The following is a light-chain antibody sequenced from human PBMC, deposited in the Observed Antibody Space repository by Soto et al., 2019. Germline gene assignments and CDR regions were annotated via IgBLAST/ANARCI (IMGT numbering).Light chain of an antibody. CDR3: QRYGSSPGLFT. CDR2: GAS. CDR1: QRVSNNY. V-gene: IGKV3-20*01. J-gene: IGKJ3*01. Sequence: IVLTQSPGSLSLSPGERATLSCRASQRVSNNYLAWYQQKPGQAPKLLIYGASVRATGIPERFSGSGSGTDFTLTITRLEPEDFAVYYCQRYGSSPGLFTFGPGTRVDS.